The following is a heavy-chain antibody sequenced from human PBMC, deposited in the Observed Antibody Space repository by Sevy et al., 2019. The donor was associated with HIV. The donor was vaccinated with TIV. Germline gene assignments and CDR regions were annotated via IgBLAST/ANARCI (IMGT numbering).Heavy chain of an antibody. CDR3: ARSYFGSGTSYGMDV. D-gene: IGHD3-10*01. CDR1: GFTFSSYW. V-gene: IGHV3-7*01. J-gene: IGHJ6*02. Sequence: GGSLRLSCAASGFTFSSYWMSWVRQAPGKGLEWVANIKQDGSEKYYVDSEKGRFTISRDNAKSSLYLQWNSLRAEDTAIYYCARSYFGSGTSYGMDVWGQGTTVTVSS. CDR2: IKQDGSEK.